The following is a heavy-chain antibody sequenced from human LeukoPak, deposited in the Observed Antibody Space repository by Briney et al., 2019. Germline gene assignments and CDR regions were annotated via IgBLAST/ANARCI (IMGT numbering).Heavy chain of an antibody. CDR2: IYYSGST. Sequence: GSLRLSCAASGFVYSAFWMSWVRQVPGKGLEWIGSIYYSGSTYYNPSLKSRVTISVDTSKNQFSLKLSSVTAADTAVYYCARGSQGMVRGFDYWGQGTLVTVSS. CDR1: GFVYSAFW. V-gene: IGHV4-4*02. CDR3: ARGSQGMVRGFDY. D-gene: IGHD3-10*01. J-gene: IGHJ4*02.